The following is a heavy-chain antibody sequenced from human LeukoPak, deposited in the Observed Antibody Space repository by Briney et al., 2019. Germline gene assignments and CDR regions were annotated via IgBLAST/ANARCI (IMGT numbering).Heavy chain of an antibody. V-gene: IGHV3-21*01. CDR2: ISSSSYI. CDR3: ARDSLYDYVWGSYRHNSDY. Sequence: GGSLRLSCAASGFTFSSYSMNWVRQAPGKGLEWVSSISSSSYIYYADSVKGRFTISRDNAKNSLYLQMNSLRAEDTAVYYCARDSLYDYVWGSYRHNSDYWGQGTLVTVSS. D-gene: IGHD3-16*02. CDR1: GFTFSSYS. J-gene: IGHJ4*02.